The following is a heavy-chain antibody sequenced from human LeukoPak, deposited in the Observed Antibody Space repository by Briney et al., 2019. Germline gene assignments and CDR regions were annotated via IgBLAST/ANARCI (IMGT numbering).Heavy chain of an antibody. CDR3: ARGQVYGSSWSDY. CDR1: GFSFSSYAM. Sequence: GSLRLSCAASGFSFSSYAMSWVRQSPGKGLERIGEIYHSGSTNYNPSLKSRVTMSLDKPKNQFSLKLSSVTAADTAVYYCARGQVYGSSWSDYWGQGTPVTVSS. D-gene: IGHD6-13*01. J-gene: IGHJ4*02. CDR2: IYHSGST. V-gene: IGHV4-4*02.